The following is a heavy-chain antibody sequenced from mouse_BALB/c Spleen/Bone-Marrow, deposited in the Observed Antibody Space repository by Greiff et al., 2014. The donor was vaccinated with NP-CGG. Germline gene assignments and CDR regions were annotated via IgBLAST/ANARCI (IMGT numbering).Heavy chain of an antibody. D-gene: IGHD2-1*01. V-gene: IGHV2-6*02. CDR3: ARNYGNYVGAMDY. J-gene: IGHJ4*01. CDR1: GLSLTSYG. Sequence: VKLQESGPGLVAPSQSLSITCTVSGLSLTSYGVHWVRQPPGKGLEWLVVIWSDGSTTYNSALKSRLSISKDNSKSQVFLKMNSLQTDDTAMYYCARNYGNYVGAMDYWGQGTSVTVSS. CDR2: IWSDGST.